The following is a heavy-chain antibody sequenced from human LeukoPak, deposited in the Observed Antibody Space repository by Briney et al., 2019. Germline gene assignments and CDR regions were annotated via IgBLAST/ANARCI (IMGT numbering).Heavy chain of an antibody. V-gene: IGHV3-23*01. J-gene: IGHJ3*02. Sequence: PGGSLRLSCEASGVTFSSYVMSWVRQAPGKGPEWVSGISGSGGGTYYADSVKGRLAISRDNSKSTLYLQMNSLRAEDTAVYYCVQEGPRGLAFDIWGQGTKVTVSS. CDR3: VQEGPRGLAFDI. CDR2: ISGSGGGT. CDR1: GVTFSSYV.